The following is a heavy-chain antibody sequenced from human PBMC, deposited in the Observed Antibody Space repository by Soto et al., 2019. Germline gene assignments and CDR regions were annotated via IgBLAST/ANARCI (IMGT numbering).Heavy chain of an antibody. Sequence: EVQLVESGGGLVQPGGSLRLSCAASGFTLSAYSMNWVRQAPGKGLEWISFINSGSDTIYYGDSVKGRFTISRDHAKNALYLQMTSLRDDDTAVYYCARPHLDRPTYYGLDVWGQGTTVTVSS. CDR2: INSGSDTI. D-gene: IGHD3-16*01. CDR3: ARPHLDRPTYYGLDV. CDR1: GFTLSAYS. J-gene: IGHJ6*02. V-gene: IGHV3-48*02.